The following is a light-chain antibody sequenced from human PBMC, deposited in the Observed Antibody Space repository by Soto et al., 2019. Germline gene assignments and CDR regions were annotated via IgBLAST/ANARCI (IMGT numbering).Light chain of an antibody. CDR1: ESINRH. J-gene: IGKJ5*01. CDR2: AAY. CDR3: QQSYTALSIT. V-gene: IGKV1-39*01. Sequence: DIQMTQSPSSLSASVGDRVTITCRASESINRHLNWYQQQPGRAPKLLIYAAYSLQNGVPSRFRGGGSGTDFTLIITNLQPEDFATYYCQQSYTALSITFGQGTRLEIK.